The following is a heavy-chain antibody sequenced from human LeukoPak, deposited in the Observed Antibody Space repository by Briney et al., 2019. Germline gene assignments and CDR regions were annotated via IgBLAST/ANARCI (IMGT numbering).Heavy chain of an antibody. V-gene: IGHV1-18*01. J-gene: IGHJ4*02. CDR3: ARAVPDFWSGFDY. CDR1: GYPFTTYG. D-gene: IGHD3-3*01. Sequence: AASVKVSCKSSGYPFTTYGLSWVRQAPGQGLEWMGQISGNDGDTNYAQKFQGRVTMTTDTATSTAYMELTSLRSDDTAVYYCARAVPDFWSGFDYWGQGTLVTVSP. CDR2: ISGNDGDT.